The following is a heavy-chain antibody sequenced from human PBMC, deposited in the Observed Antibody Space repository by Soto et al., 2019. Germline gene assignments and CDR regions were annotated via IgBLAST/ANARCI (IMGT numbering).Heavy chain of an antibody. CDR2: ISGSGGST. Sequence: GGSLRLSCAASGFTFSSYAMSWVRQAPGKGLEWVSAISGSGGSTYYADSVKGRFTISRDNSKNTLYLQMNSLRAEDTAVYYCAKDREIGMATIGYPPNTLDYWGQGTLVTVSS. CDR3: AKDREIGMATIGYPPNTLDY. J-gene: IGHJ4*02. CDR1: GFTFSSYA. V-gene: IGHV3-23*01. D-gene: IGHD5-12*01.